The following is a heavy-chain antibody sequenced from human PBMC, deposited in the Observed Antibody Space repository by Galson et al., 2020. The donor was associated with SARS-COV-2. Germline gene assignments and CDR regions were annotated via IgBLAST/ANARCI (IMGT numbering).Heavy chain of an antibody. CDR3: AREKVGAMSNYYYYYYMDV. D-gene: IGHD1-26*01. J-gene: IGHJ6*03. Sequence: SETLSLTCTVSGGSISSGSYYWSWIRQPAGKGLEWIGHIYTSGSTNYNPFLKSRVTISVDTSKTQFSLKLSSVTAADTAVYYCAREKVGAMSNYYYYYYMDVWGKGTTVTVSS. CDR1: GGSISSGSYY. CDR2: IYTSGST. V-gene: IGHV4-61*09.